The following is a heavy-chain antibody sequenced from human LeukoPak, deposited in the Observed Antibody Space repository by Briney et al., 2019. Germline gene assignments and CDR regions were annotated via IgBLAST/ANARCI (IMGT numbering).Heavy chain of an antibody. J-gene: IGHJ4*02. Sequence: PGGSLRLSCAASGFTFSSYAMSWVRQAPGKGLEWVSAIRGSGDSTYYAESVKGRFTISRDNSKNTLYLQVHSLRAEDTGLYYCARVDYGDYVGYFDSWGQGTLVTVSS. CDR1: GFTFSSYA. D-gene: IGHD4-17*01. CDR3: ARVDYGDYVGYFDS. V-gene: IGHV3-23*01. CDR2: IRGSGDST.